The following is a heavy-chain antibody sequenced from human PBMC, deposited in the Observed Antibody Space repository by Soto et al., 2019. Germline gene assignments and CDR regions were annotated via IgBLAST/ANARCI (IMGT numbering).Heavy chain of an antibody. V-gene: IGHV3-30*18. CDR3: AKDSGTNWFDP. D-gene: IGHD3-10*01. Sequence: LRLSCAASGFTFSSYGMHWVRQAPGKGLEWVAVISYDGSNKYYADSVKGRFTISRDNSKNTLYLQMNSLRAEDTAVYYCAKDSGTNWFDPWGQGTLVTVSS. CDR1: GFTFSSYG. CDR2: ISYDGSNK. J-gene: IGHJ5*02.